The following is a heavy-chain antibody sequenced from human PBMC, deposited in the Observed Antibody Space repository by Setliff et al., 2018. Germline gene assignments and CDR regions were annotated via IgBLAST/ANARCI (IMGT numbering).Heavy chain of an antibody. CDR1: W. CDR2: INSDGSST. V-gene: IGHV3-74*01. D-gene: IGHD1-26*01. J-gene: IGHJ4*02. Sequence: GSLRLSCATYWMYWVRQSPGKGLAWVSRINSDGSSTTYADSVKGRFTISRDNYKNTLNLQMGSLRAEDMAIYYCATWNGRSSDYCGQGTLVTVSS. CDR3: ATWNGRSSDY.